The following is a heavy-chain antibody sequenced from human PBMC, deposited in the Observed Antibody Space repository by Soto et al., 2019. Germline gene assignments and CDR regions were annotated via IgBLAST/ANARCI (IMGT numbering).Heavy chain of an antibody. CDR1: GYTFASYD. CDR3: AREKSYGYADY. V-gene: IGHV1-8*01. J-gene: IGHJ4*02. Sequence: QVQLVQSGAEVKKPGASVKVSCKASGYTFASYDTNWVRQATGQGLQGMGWMNPNSGNTGYAQKFQGRVTMTRNTSISTAHLELSSLRSEDTAVYYCAREKSYGYADYWGQGTLVTVSS. D-gene: IGHD5-18*01. CDR2: MNPNSGNT.